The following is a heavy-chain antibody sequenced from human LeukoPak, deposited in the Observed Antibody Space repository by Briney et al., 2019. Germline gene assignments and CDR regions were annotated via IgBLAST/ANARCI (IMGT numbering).Heavy chain of an antibody. CDR2: ISGDGDST. V-gene: IGHV3-43*02. J-gene: IGHJ4*02. CDR1: GFTFDDYA. CDR3: AKADTIRFLESTSGGIDY. D-gene: IGHD3-3*01. Sequence: GGSLRLSCAASGFTFDDYAMHWVRQAPGQGLEWVSLISGDGDSTYYADSVKGRFTISRDNSKNSLYLQLNSLRTEDTAFYYCAKADTIRFLESTSGGIDYWGQGTLVTVSS.